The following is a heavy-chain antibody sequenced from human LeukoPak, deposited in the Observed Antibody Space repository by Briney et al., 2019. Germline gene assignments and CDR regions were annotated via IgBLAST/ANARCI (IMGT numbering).Heavy chain of an antibody. D-gene: IGHD2-8*01. CDR2: IYSGGST. J-gene: IGHJ4*02. CDR3: ARVLMYYFDY. CDR1: GFTVSSNY. Sequence: GGSLRLSCAASGFTVSSNYMSWVRQAPGKGLEWVSVIYSGGSTYYADSVTGRFTISRDNSKNTRYLQMNSLGAEDTAVYYCARVLMYYFDYWGQGTLVTVSS. V-gene: IGHV3-66*01.